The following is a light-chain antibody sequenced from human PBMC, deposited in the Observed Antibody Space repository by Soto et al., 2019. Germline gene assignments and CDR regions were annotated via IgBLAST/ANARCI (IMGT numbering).Light chain of an antibody. CDR2: DAS. CDR1: QSISSY. V-gene: IGKV1-5*01. Sequence: DIQMTQSPSSLSASVGYRVTITCRASQSISSYLNWYQQKPGKAPKLLIFDASSLESGVPSRFSGSGPGTDFTLTISSLQPDDFATYYCQQYSSYWSFGQGTKVDIK. J-gene: IGKJ1*01. CDR3: QQYSSYWS.